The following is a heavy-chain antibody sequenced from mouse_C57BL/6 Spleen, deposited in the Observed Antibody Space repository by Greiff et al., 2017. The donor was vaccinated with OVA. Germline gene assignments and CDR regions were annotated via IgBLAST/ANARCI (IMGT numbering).Heavy chain of an antibody. CDR3: AIYYYGSSYAMDY. D-gene: IGHD1-1*01. J-gene: IGHJ4*01. CDR2: ISYDGSN. V-gene: IGHV3-6*01. CDR1: GYSITSGYY. Sequence: DVQLQESGPGLVKPSQSLSLTCSVTGYSITSGYYWNWIRQFPGNKLEWMGYISYDGSNNYNPSLKNRISITRDTSKNQFFLKLNSVTTVDTATYYCAIYYYGSSYAMDYWGQGTSVTVSS.